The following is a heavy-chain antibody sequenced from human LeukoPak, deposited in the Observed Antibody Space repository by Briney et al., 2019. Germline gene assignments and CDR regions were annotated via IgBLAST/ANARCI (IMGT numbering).Heavy chain of an antibody. V-gene: IGHV1-69*05. D-gene: IGHD3-3*01. CDR2: IIPIFGTA. CDR3: AILPGDFWSGYYKGRTYYYYMDV. J-gene: IGHJ6*03. CDR1: GGTFSSYA. Sequence: SVKVSCKASGGTFSSYAISWVRQAPGQGLEWMGGIIPIFGTANYAQKFQGRVTTTTDESTSTAYMELSSLGSEDTAVYYCAILPGDFWSGYYKGRTYYYYMDVWGKGTTVTVSS.